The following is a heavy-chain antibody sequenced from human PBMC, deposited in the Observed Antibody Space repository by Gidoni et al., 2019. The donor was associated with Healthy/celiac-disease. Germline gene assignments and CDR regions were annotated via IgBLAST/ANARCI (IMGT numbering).Heavy chain of an antibody. Sequence: QVQLVQSGAEVKKPGASVKVSCKASGCTFTSYYMHWLRQDRGQGIEWMGIIKPSGGSTSDAQKFKCRVTMTREKSTSTVYMEMSSLRSEDTAVYYCAREYRITIFGVVTSRGYYGMDVWGQGTTVTVSS. CDR1: GCTFTSYY. J-gene: IGHJ6*02. D-gene: IGHD3-3*01. CDR3: AREYRITIFGVVTSRGYYGMDV. V-gene: IGHV1-46*01. CDR2: IKPSGGST.